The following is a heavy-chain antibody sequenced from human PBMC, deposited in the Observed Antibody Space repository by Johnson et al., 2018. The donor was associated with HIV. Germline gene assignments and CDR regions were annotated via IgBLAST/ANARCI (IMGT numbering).Heavy chain of an antibody. CDR1: QFTFNRYG. CDR3: ARGPTYYYDSSGYWSDAFDI. CDR2: ISYDGTNK. V-gene: IGHV3-30*03. D-gene: IGHD3-22*01. Sequence: QVQLVESGGGLVQPGGSLRLSCAVSQFTFNRYGMHWVRQAPGKGLEWVAVISYDGTNKYYADSVKGRITIPRDNSKNTLYLQMNSLRDEDTAVYYCARGPTYYYDSSGYWSDAFDIWGQGTMVTVSS. J-gene: IGHJ3*02.